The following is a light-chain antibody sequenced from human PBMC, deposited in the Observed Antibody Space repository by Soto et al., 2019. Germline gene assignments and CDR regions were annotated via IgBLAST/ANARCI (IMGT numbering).Light chain of an antibody. CDR2: GGS. CDR3: QVWDSSSDHYV. Sequence: SYELTQPPSVSVAPGQTAMIMCGGDNIGSKGVHWYHQKPGQAPVLVVYGGSGRPSGIPERFSGSNSGNTATLTISRAEAGDEADYYCQVWDSSSDHYVFGPWTKVTVL. CDR1: NIGSKG. J-gene: IGLJ1*01. V-gene: IGLV3-21*02.